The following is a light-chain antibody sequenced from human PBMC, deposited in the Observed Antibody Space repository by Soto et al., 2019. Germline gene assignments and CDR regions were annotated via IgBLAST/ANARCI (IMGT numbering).Light chain of an antibody. J-gene: IGLJ3*02. Sequence: QSVLPQPPSASAIPGQRVTISCSGGSSNIGNNLVYWYQQVPGTAPKFLIYANSQRPSGVPDRFSGSKSGTSASLAISGLRSEDEADYYCAAWDDSLSARVFGGGTKVTVL. CDR3: AAWDDSLSARV. CDR1: SSNIGNNL. CDR2: ANS. V-gene: IGLV1-47*01.